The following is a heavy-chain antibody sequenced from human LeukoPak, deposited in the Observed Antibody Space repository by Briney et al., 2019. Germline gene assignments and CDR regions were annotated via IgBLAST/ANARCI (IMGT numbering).Heavy chain of an antibody. D-gene: IGHD3-16*01. CDR2: INHNGNVN. Sequence: GGSLRLSCAASGFTFNIHWMTWVRQTPGKGLEWVASINHNGNVNYYVDSVKGRFTISRDNAKNSLYLQMSNLRAEDTAVYFCARGGGLDVWGQGATVTVSS. CDR1: GFTFNIHW. CDR3: ARGGGLDV. V-gene: IGHV3-7*03. J-gene: IGHJ6*02.